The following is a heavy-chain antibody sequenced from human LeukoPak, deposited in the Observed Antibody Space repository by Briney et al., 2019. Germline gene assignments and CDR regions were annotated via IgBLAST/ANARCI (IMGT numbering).Heavy chain of an antibody. CDR3: AKSWLRLGGDY. V-gene: IGHV3-23*01. CDR1: GFTFSTYA. D-gene: IGHD5-12*01. CDR2: IGGSGGST. J-gene: IGHJ4*02. Sequence: PGGSLRLSCAASGFTFSTYAMSWVRQAPGKGLEWVSAIGGSGGSTYYADSVKDRFTISRDNSKNTLYLQMNSLRAEDTAVYYCAKSWLRLGGDYWGQGTLVTVSS.